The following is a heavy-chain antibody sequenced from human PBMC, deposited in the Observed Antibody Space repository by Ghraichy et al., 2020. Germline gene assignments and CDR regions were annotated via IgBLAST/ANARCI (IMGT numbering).Heavy chain of an antibody. CDR3: ARVNAFESLASGRVFFHAMEV. CDR1: GDSISGFY. D-gene: IGHD3-9*01. CDR2: IHYTGST. V-gene: IGHV4-59*01. Sequence: SETLSLTCTVSGDSISGFYWCWIRQPPGKGLEWIGYIHYTGSTNYSPSLKHRLTMLVVTSKNQFSLTLSSVTAAATALYYCARVNAFESLASGRVFFHAMEVWDQGTTVTVSS. J-gene: IGHJ6*02.